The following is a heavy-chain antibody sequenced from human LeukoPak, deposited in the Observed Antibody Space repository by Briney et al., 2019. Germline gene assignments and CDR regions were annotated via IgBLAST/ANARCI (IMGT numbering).Heavy chain of an antibody. J-gene: IGHJ4*02. V-gene: IGHV3-21*01. CDR3: ARDHEEYCSGGSCSRFDY. D-gene: IGHD2-15*01. CDR2: ISTSSSYI. Sequence: GGSLRLSCAASGFIFSRHVMYWVRQAPGKGLEWVSSISTSSSYIYYADSVKGRFTISRDNARNSLYLQMNSLRAEDTAVYYCARDHEEYCSGGSCSRFDYWGQGTLVTVSS. CDR1: GFIFSRHV.